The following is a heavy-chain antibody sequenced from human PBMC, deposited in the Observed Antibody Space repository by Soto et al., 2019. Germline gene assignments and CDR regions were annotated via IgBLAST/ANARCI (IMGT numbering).Heavy chain of an antibody. J-gene: IGHJ4*02. CDR2: ISYDGSKK. D-gene: IGHD3-3*01. V-gene: IGHV3-30*18. CDR1: GFTFSTYG. CDR3: AKEVSLPNYDFWSGYFDY. Sequence: PGGSLRLSCTASGFTFSTYGMHWVRQAPGKGLDWVALISYDGSKKYYADSVKGRFTISRDNSKNTLYLQMNSLRAEDTAVYYCAKEVSLPNYDFWSGYFDYWGQGTLVTVSS.